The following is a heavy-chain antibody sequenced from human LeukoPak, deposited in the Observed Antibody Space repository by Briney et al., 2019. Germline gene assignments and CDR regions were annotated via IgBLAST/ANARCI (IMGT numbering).Heavy chain of an antibody. CDR1: GYTLTELS. D-gene: IGHD6-13*01. Sequence: ASVKVSCKVSGYTLTELSMHWVRQAPGKGLERMGGFDPEDGETIYAQKFQGRVTMTEDTSTDTAYMELSSLRSEDTAVYYCATHHNLAAAGSNWFDPWGQGTLVTVSS. CDR3: ATHHNLAAAGSNWFDP. V-gene: IGHV1-24*01. CDR2: FDPEDGET. J-gene: IGHJ5*02.